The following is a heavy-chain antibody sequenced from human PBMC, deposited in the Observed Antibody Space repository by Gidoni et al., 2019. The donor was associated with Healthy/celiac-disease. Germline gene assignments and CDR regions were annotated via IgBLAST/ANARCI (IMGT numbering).Heavy chain of an antibody. J-gene: IGHJ5*02. CDR2: FIPIFGTA. D-gene: IGHD5-12*01. CDR1: GGPFSSYA. V-gene: IGHV1-69*01. CDR3: ASEGVRGYSGYEGNWFDP. Sequence: QVQLVQSGAEVKKPGSAVQVSCKASGGPFSSYAIRWGRQAPGQGLEWMGGFIPIFGTANYAQKFQGRVTITADESTSTAYMELSSLRSEDTAVYYCASEGVRGYSGYEGNWFDPWGQGTLVTVSS.